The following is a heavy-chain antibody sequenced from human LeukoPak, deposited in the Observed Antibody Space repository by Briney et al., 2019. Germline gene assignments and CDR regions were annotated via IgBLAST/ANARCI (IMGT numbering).Heavy chain of an antibody. CDR1: GGTFSSYA. CDR3: ARVDSSGYYYISYYYYYMDV. J-gene: IGHJ6*03. D-gene: IGHD3-22*01. V-gene: IGHV1-69*13. Sequence: ASVKVSCKASGGTFSSYAISWVRQAPGQGLEWMGGIIPIFGTANYAQKFQGRVTITADESTSTAYMELSSLRYDDTAVYYCARVDSSGYYYISYYYYYMDVWGKGTTVTVSS. CDR2: IIPIFGTA.